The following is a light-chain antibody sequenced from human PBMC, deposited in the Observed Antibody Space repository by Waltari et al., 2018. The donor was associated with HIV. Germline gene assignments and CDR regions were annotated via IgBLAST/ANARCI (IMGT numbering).Light chain of an antibody. J-gene: IGLJ2*01. V-gene: IGLV2-14*01. CDR3: SSYTSSSTLEV. CDR2: EVD. Sequence: QSALTQPASVSGSPGQSITIPCSGTIRDVGGYYHVSWYQHHPGKAPKLIIYEVDKRPSGVSYRFSGSKSGNTASLTISGLLPEDEADYYCSSYTSSSTLEVFGGGTKLTVL. CDR1: IRDVGGYYH.